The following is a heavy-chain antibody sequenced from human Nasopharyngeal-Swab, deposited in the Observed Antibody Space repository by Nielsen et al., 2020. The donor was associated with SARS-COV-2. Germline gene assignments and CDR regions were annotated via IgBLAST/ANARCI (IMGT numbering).Heavy chain of an antibody. D-gene: IGHD3-9*01. J-gene: IGHJ6*02. V-gene: IGHV7-4-1*02. CDR3: ARDYDILTGYYYYYYGMDV. Sequence: WVRQAPGQGLEWMGWINTNTGNPTYAQGFTGRFVFSLDTSVSTAYLQISSLKAEDTAVYYCARDYDILTGYYYYYYGMDVWGQRTTVTVSS. CDR2: INTNTGNP.